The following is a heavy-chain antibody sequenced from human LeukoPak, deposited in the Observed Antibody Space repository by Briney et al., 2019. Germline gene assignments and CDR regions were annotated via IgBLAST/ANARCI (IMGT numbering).Heavy chain of an antibody. D-gene: IGHD3-10*01. CDR1: GGTFSSYA. CDR2: FIPIFGTA. J-gene: IGHJ3*02. V-gene: IGHV1-69*05. CDR3: AREMAVPIVVPDSFDI. Sequence: ASVKVSCKASGGTFSSYAISRVREAPGQGLEWMGRFIPIFGTANYAQKFQGRVTITTDESTSTAYMELSSLRSEDTAVYYCAREMAVPIVVPDSFDIWGQGTMVTVSS.